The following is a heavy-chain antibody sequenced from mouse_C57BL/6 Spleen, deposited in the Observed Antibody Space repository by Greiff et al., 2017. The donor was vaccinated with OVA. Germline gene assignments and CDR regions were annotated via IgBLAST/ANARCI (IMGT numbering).Heavy chain of an antibody. D-gene: IGHD1-1*01. V-gene: IGHV1-18*01. J-gene: IGHJ4*01. CDR3: ASSGLYYYVMCFLSIYF. CDR2: INPNNGGT. CDR1: GYTFTDYN. Sequence: VQLQQSGPELVKPGASVKIPCKASGYTFTDYNMDWVKQSHGKSLEWIGDINPNNGGTIYNQKFKGKATLTVDKSSSTAYMELRILTSEDTAVYFCASSGLYYYVMCFLSIYFWGQGTSVTVSS.